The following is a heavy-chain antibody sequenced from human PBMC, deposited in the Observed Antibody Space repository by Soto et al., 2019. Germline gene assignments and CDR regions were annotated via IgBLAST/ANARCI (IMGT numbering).Heavy chain of an antibody. J-gene: IGHJ6*03. D-gene: IGHD3-10*01. Sequence: EVQLVESGGGLAQPGGSLSLSCAASEFTVSSNYMSWVRQAPGKGLEWVSVIYSGGSTYYADSVKCRFTISRHNSKNTLYIQMSSLRADDTAVYYSARNGKSGSGSDYHPVTYYYYYYMDVWSKGTTVTVSS. CDR2: IYSGGST. CDR3: ARNGKSGSGSDYHPVTYYYYYYMDV. V-gene: IGHV3-53*04. CDR1: EFTVSSNY.